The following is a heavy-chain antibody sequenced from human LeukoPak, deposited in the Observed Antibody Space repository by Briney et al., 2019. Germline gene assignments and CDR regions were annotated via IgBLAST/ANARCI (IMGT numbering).Heavy chain of an antibody. Sequence: GGSLRLSCSASGFTFSTYAMHWVRQAPGKGLEYVSAISNNGGRTSYADSVKGRFAISRDNSKNTLYLQMSSLRAEDTAVYYCVKSEYEFWSDYSGYFDYWGQGTLVTVSS. J-gene: IGHJ4*02. V-gene: IGHV3-64D*09. CDR1: GFTFSTYA. D-gene: IGHD3-3*01. CDR3: VKSEYEFWSDYSGYFDY. CDR2: ISNNGGRT.